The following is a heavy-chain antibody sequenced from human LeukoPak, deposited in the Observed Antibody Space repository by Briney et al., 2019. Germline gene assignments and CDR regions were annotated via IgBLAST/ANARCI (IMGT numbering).Heavy chain of an antibody. CDR1: GYSISSGYY. V-gene: IGHV4-38-2*02. J-gene: IGHJ4*02. D-gene: IGHD3-10*01. CDR2: IYYSGYT. CDR3: AKHYMGSSYNRGLDY. Sequence: SETLSLTCTVSGYSISSGYYWGWIRQPPGKGLEWIGTIYYSGYTYYNPSLKSRVTISVDTSKNQFSLKLSSVTAADTAVYYCAKHYMGSSYNRGLDYWGQGTLVTVSS.